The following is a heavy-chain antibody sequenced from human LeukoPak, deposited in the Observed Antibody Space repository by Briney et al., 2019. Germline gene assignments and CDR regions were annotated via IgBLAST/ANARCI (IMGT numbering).Heavy chain of an antibody. J-gene: IGHJ2*01. Sequence: SETLSLTCTVSGGSISSSSYYWGWIRQPPGKGLEWIGSIYYSGSTYYNPSLKSRVTISVDTSKNQFSLKLSSMTAADTAVYYCATDSPEDLWGRGTLVTVSS. V-gene: IGHV4-39*07. CDR1: GGSISSSSYY. CDR3: ATDSPEDL. CDR2: IYYSGST.